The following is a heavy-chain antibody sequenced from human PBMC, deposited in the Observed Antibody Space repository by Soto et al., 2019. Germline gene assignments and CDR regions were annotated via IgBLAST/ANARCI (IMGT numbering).Heavy chain of an antibody. D-gene: IGHD3-10*01. V-gene: IGHV3-30*18. CDR1: GFTFSSYG. CDR3: AKFLYGSGSYSHPYYYYYGMDV. Sequence: QVQLVESGGGVVQPGRSLRLSCAASGFTFSSYGMHWVRQAPGKGLEWVAVISYDGSNKYYADSVKGRFTISRDNSKNTLYLQMISLRAEDTAVYYCAKFLYGSGSYSHPYYYYYGMDVWGQGTTVTVSS. CDR2: ISYDGSNK. J-gene: IGHJ6*02.